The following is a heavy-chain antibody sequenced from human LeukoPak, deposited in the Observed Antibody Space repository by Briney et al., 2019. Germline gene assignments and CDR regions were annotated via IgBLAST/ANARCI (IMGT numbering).Heavy chain of an antibody. CDR3: ARVPQYSSSSHDYYYYYMDV. CDR1: GGSISTYY. Sequence: PSETLSLTCTVSGGSISTYYWSWIRQPPGKGLEWIGYIYYSGSTKYNPSLKSRATISVDTSKNQFSLKLSSVTAADTAVYYCARVPQYSSSSHDYYYYYMDVWGKGTTVTVSS. J-gene: IGHJ6*03. CDR2: IYYSGST. D-gene: IGHD6-6*01. V-gene: IGHV4-59*01.